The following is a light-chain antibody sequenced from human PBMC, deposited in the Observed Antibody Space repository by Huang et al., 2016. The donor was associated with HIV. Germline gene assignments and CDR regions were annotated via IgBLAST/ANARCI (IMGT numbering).Light chain of an antibody. Sequence: EIVLTQSPGTLSLSPGERAALSCRAREGIRSYYVAWYQQKPGQAPRLLIYAASSRATGIPDRFSGSGSGKDFTLTISRLEPEDFAVYYCQHYGPTPSWTFGQGTKVEIK. CDR1: EGIRSYY. CDR2: AAS. V-gene: IGKV3-20*01. CDR3: QHYGPTPSWT. J-gene: IGKJ1*01.